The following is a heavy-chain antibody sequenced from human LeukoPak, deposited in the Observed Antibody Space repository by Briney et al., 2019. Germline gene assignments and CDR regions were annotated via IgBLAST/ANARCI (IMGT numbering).Heavy chain of an antibody. CDR3: ARDAPQVPAAGVLAS. J-gene: IGHJ5*02. V-gene: IGHV3-53*01. Sequence: GGSLRLSCAASGFTVSDNYMSWVRHPPGKGLEWVSVMYSGGDTYYASSVKGRFTCSRDISKNTVYLQTNGLKTEDTAVYYCARDAPQVPAAGVLASWGQGTLVTVSS. CDR2: MYSGGDT. CDR1: GFTVSDNY. D-gene: IGHD6-13*01.